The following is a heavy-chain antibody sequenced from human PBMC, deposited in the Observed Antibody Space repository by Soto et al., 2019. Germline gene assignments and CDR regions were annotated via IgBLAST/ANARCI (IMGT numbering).Heavy chain of an antibody. Sequence: PGGSLRLSCAASGFTFSSYAMHWVRQSPGKGLEWVAVISYDGSNKYYADSVKGRFTISRDNSKNTLYLQMNSLRAEDTAVYSCARGGGYSFGLAPYYFDFWGQGTLVTVS. J-gene: IGHJ4*02. CDR1: GFTFSSYA. D-gene: IGHD5-18*01. V-gene: IGHV3-30-3*01. CDR2: ISYDGSNK. CDR3: ARGGGYSFGLAPYYFDF.